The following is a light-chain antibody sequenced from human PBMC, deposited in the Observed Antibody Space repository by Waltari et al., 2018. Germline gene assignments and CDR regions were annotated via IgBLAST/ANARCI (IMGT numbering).Light chain of an antibody. CDR1: QGISSY. CDR2: RAS. V-gene: IGKV1D-8*03. Sequence: VIWMTQSPSLLSASTGDRVTISCRMSQGISSYLAWYQQKPGKAPQLLIQRASVLQSGVPSRFIGSGSGTDFTLTISSLQADDFATYYCQQYETYSPYTFGQGTKVDLK. J-gene: IGKJ2*01. CDR3: QQYETYSPYT.